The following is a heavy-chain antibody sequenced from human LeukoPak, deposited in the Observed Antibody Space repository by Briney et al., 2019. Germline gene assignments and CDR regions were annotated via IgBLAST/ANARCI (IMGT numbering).Heavy chain of an antibody. Sequence: GGSLRLSCAASGFTFSSYGMHWVRQAPGKGLEWVAIIWHDGSSKYYADSVKGRVTISRDNSKNTLYLQMNSLRADDTAVYYCARDGIQLWKYNSDFWGQGTLVTVSS. D-gene: IGHD5-18*01. CDR3: ARDGIQLWKYNSDF. CDR2: IWHDGSSK. J-gene: IGHJ4*02. CDR1: GFTFSSYG. V-gene: IGHV3-33*01.